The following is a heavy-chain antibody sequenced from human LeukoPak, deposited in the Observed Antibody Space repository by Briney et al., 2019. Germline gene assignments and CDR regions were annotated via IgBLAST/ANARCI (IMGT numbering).Heavy chain of an antibody. CDR1: GYTFTGYY. CDR3: ARADNTMIVVVTDY. D-gene: IGHD3-22*01. V-gene: IGHV1-2*02. Sequence: ASVTVSCKASGYTFTGYYMHWVRQAPGQGLEWMGWINPNSGGTNYAQKFQGRVTMTRDTSISTAYMELSRLRSDDTAVYYCARADNTMIVVVTDYWGQGTLVTVSS. J-gene: IGHJ4*02. CDR2: INPNSGGT.